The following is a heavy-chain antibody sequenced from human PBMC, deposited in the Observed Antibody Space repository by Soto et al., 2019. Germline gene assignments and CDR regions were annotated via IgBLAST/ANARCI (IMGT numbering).Heavy chain of an antibody. CDR3: ARVERGTATTVVDAFDI. J-gene: IGHJ3*02. V-gene: IGHV4-34*01. CDR1: GGFVSSGSYY. CDR2: MSHSGGT. Sequence: QVQLQQWGAGLLKHSETLSLTCAVYGGFVSSGSYYWSWIRQPPGKGLEWIGEMSHSGGTHFNPSLKSRVTISVDTSKNQFALKMSSVTAADTALYYCARVERGTATTVVDAFDIWGPGTMVTVSS. D-gene: IGHD1-1*01.